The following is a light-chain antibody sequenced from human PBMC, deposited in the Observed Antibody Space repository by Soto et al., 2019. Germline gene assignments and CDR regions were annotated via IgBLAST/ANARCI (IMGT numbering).Light chain of an antibody. V-gene: IGKV3-11*01. J-gene: IGKJ4*01. CDR3: QQRSGWPPSLT. Sequence: EVVLTQSPATLSLSPGETATLSCRASQSVSSYLAWYQQKPGQAPRLLIYDASKTATGIPARFSGSGSGTDFTLTISRLEPADFAVYYCQQRSGWPPSLTFGGGTKVEIK. CDR1: QSVSSY. CDR2: DAS.